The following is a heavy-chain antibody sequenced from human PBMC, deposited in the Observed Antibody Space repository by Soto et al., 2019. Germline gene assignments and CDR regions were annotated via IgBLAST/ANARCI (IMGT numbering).Heavy chain of an antibody. CDR2: IWYDGSNK. V-gene: IGHV3-33*01. Sequence: QVQLVESGGGVVQPGRSLRLSCAASGFTFSSYGMHWVRQAPGKGLEWVAVIWYDGSNKYYADSVKGRFTISRDNSKNTLYLQMNSLRAEETAVYYCAAGNDDAFDIWCQGTMVTVSS. J-gene: IGHJ3*02. CDR3: AAGNDDAFDI. CDR1: GFTFSSYG.